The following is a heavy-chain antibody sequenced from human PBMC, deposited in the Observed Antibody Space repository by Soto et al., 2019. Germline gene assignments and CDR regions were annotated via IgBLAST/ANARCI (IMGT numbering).Heavy chain of an antibody. V-gene: IGHV3-74*01. CDR2: INTDGSIT. Sequence: VSLRLSCAASGFTFSSYWMHWVRQVPGKGLVWVSRINTDGSITSHADSVKGRFTISRDNAKNTLYLQMNSLRADDTAVYYCTRDSGGRDAYWGQGALVTVSS. D-gene: IGHD2-15*01. CDR1: GFTFSSYW. CDR3: TRDSGGRDAY. J-gene: IGHJ4*02.